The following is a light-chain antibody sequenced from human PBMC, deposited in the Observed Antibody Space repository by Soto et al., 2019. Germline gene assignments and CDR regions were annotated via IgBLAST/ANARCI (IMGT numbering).Light chain of an antibody. CDR1: QSTNY. V-gene: IGKV3-20*01. CDR2: GSS. J-gene: IGKJ1*01. Sequence: FTLSTRTLSLSPGENASLSCRASQSTNYLTWYQQKPGQAPRLLIYGSSTRAPGTPDRFSASGSGTDFTLTINTLEPEDFTLYCSQLYGLSQWPFGQGTNVDI. CDR3: QLYGLSQWP.